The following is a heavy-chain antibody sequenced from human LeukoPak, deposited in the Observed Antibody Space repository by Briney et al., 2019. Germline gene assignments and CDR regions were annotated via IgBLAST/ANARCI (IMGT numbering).Heavy chain of an antibody. Sequence: SETLSLTCAVYGGSFSGYYWSWIRQPPGKGLEWIGEINHSGSTNYNPSLKSRVTISVDTSKNQFSLKLSSVTAADTAVYYCARGLRSSAPFDYCGQGTLVTVSS. V-gene: IGHV4-34*01. CDR2: INHSGST. CDR1: GGSFSGYY. J-gene: IGHJ4*02. D-gene: IGHD6-6*01. CDR3: ARGLRSSAPFDY.